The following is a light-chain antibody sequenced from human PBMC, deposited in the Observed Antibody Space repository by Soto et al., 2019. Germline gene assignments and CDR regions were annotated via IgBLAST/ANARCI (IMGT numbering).Light chain of an antibody. Sequence: QSVLTQPASVSRSPGQSITISCTGTGSDVGAYDYVSWYQQHPRKPPKLIIFEVINRPSGVSSRFSGSRSGNTASLTISGLQAEDEADYYCSSYTTMSTKVFGTGTKLTVL. V-gene: IGLV2-14*01. CDR3: SSYTTMSTKV. CDR2: EVI. J-gene: IGLJ1*01. CDR1: GSDVGAYDY.